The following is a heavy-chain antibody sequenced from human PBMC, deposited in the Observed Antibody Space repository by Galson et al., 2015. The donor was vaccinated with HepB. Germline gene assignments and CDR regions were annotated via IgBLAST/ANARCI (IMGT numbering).Heavy chain of an antibody. Sequence: SVKVSCKASGGTFSSYTISWVRQAPGQGLEWMGRIIPILGIANYAQKFQGRVTITADKSTSTAYMELSSLRSEDTAVYYCARAPTKLGIAAAGPMGYWGQGTLVTVSS. CDR3: ARAPTKLGIAAAGPMGY. CDR2: IIPILGIA. J-gene: IGHJ4*02. D-gene: IGHD6-13*01. CDR1: GGTFSSYT. V-gene: IGHV1-69*02.